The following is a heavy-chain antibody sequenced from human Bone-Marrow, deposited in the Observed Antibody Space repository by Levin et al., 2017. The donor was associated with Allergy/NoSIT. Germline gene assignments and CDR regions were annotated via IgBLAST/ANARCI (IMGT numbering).Heavy chain of an antibody. D-gene: IGHD3-16*01. CDR1: GFTFDDYD. Sequence: PGGSLRLSCVASGFTFDDYDMHWVRQLPGKGLEWVSGLTWNSGLIKYADSVKGRFTVSRDNAKNSLYLQMSNLRAEDTALYYCARKPLIRDCFDFWGQGTPVTVSS. CDR2: LTWNSGLI. J-gene: IGHJ4*02. CDR3: ARKPLIRDCFDF. V-gene: IGHV3-9*01.